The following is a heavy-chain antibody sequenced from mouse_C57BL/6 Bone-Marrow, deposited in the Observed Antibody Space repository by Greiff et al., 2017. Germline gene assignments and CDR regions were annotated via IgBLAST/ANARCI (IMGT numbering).Heavy chain of an antibody. Sequence: VQLQQSGAELVRPGASVKLSCTASGFNIKDYYMHWVKQRPEQGLEWIGRIYPEDGDTEYAAKFQGKATMTADTSSNTAYLQLSSLSSEDAADYYCAVYYYEDYWGQGTSLTVSS. CDR2: IYPEDGDT. J-gene: IGHJ2*02. CDR1: GFNIKDYY. D-gene: IGHD1-1*01. CDR3: AVYYYEDY. V-gene: IGHV14-1*01.